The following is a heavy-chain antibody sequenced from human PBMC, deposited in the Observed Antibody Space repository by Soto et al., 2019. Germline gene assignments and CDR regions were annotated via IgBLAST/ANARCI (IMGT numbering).Heavy chain of an antibody. D-gene: IGHD6-19*01. CDR2: LSYDGSNK. Sequence: GGSLRLSCAASGSTFSSYAMHWVRQAPGKGLEWVAVLSYDGSNKYYADSVKGRFTISRDNSKNTLYLQMNSLRAEDTALYFCATAEAVAGIGPFDYWGQGTLVT. V-gene: IGHV3-30-3*01. CDR3: ATAEAVAGIGPFDY. J-gene: IGHJ4*02. CDR1: GSTFSSYA.